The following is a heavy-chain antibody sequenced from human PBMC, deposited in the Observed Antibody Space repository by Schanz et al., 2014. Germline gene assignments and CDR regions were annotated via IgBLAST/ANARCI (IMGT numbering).Heavy chain of an antibody. V-gene: IGHV3-23*04. D-gene: IGHD3-16*01. CDR1: GFTFFVSFA. J-gene: IGHJ5*01. CDR3: AKDLYNYGIFDS. Sequence: EVQLVESGGGLVQPGGSLRLSCVASGFTFFVSFAMSWVRQAPGKGLEWVSGMSGSGSTADYADSVKGRFSISRDNARKTLYLQMNSLRADDTAVYYCAKDLYNYGIFDSWGQGTRGTVSA. CDR2: MSGSGSTA.